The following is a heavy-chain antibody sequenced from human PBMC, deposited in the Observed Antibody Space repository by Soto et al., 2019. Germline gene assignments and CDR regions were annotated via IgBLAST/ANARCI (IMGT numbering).Heavy chain of an antibody. CDR1: GGTFNSYT. Sequence: QVQLVQSGAEVKRPGSSVKVSCKAIGGTFNSYTFSWVRQAPGQGLEWMGRIIPILDITNYAQKFQGRVMIHAARSMTTVYMALPRLAFRDTAIYFCAKGVPYSSGWITDYYYGMDVWGQGATGTVSS. D-gene: IGHD6-19*01. CDR2: IIPILDIT. J-gene: IGHJ6*02. CDR3: AKGVPYSSGWITDYYYGMDV. V-gene: IGHV1-69*02.